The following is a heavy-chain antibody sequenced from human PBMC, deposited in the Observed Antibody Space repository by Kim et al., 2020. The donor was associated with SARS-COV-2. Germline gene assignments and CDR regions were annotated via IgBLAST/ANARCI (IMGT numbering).Heavy chain of an antibody. CDR2: ISWNGGST. CDR1: GFTFDDYA. CDR3: AKDGPYSGSYFAFHI. Sequence: LRLSCATSGFTFDDYAMHWVRQAPGKGLEWVSGISWNGGSTDYADSVKGRFTISRDNAKNSLFLQMNSLRAEDTALYYCAKDGPYSGSYFAFHIWGQGTMVTVSS. V-gene: IGHV3-9*01. D-gene: IGHD1-26*01. J-gene: IGHJ3*02.